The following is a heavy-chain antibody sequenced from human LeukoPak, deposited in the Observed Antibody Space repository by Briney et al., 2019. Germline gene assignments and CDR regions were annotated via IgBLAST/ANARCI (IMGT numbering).Heavy chain of an antibody. D-gene: IGHD4-11*01. J-gene: IGHJ6*02. CDR2: ISGSGGST. CDR3: AKDNSNYLSYYYGMDV. CDR1: GFTFSSYA. V-gene: IGHV3-23*01. Sequence: GASLRLFCAASGFTFSSYAMSWVRQAPGKGLEWVSAISGSGGSTYYADSVKGRFTISRDNSKNTLYLQMNSLRAEDTAVYYCAKDNSNYLSYYYGMDVWGQGTTVTVSS.